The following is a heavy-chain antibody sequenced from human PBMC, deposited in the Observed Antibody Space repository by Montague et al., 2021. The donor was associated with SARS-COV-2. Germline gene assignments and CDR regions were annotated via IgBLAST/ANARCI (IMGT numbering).Heavy chain of an antibody. CDR3: ARSLSGSYWGAFDI. D-gene: IGHD1-26*01. CDR1: GFPFSSYA. CDR2: ISYDGSNK. V-gene: IGHV3-30*04. J-gene: IGHJ3*02. Sequence: SRSISLSASGFPFSSYAMHWVRQAPGKGLEWVAVISYDGSNKYYVDSVKGRFTISRDNSKNTLYLQMNSLRAEDTAVYYCARSLSGSYWGAFDIWGQGTMVTVSS.